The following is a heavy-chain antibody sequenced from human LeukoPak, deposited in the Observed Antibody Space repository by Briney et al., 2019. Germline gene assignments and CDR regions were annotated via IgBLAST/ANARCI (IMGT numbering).Heavy chain of an antibody. J-gene: IGHJ4*02. CDR1: GYTFTSYY. Sequence: ASVKVSCKASGYTFTSYYIHWVRQAPGQGLEWMGMINPNGGTTGYAQKFQGRVTMTRDTSTSTVHMELSSLRSEDTAVYYCARRWVSCLDSWGQGTLVTVSS. D-gene: IGHD3-16*01. V-gene: IGHV1-46*01. CDR2: INPNGGTT. CDR3: ARRWVSCLDS.